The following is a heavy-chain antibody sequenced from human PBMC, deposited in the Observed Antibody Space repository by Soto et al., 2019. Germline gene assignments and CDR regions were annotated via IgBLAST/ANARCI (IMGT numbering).Heavy chain of an antibody. CDR2: IYYSGST. D-gene: IGHD3-3*01. J-gene: IGHJ4*02. CDR3: ARHSEEFTIFGVVIGYFDY. V-gene: IGHV4-39*01. Sequence: SETLSLTCTVSGGSINSSSYYWGWIRQPPGKGLEWIGSIYYSGSTYYNPSLKSRVTISVDTSKDQFSLKLSSVTAADTAVYYCARHSEEFTIFGVVIGYFDYWGQGTLVTVSS. CDR1: GGSINSSSYY.